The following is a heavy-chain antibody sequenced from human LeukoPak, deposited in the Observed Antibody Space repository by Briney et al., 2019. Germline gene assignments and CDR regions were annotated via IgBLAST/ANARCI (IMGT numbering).Heavy chain of an antibody. CDR1: GFTFSSYS. V-gene: IGHV3-21*01. Sequence: PGGSLRLSCAASGFTFSSYSMNWVRQAPGKGLEWVSSISSSSVYIYYADSLKGRFTISRDNAKNSLYLQMNSLRAEDTAVYYCAKDVAAAGNKGFDYWGQGTLVTVSS. CDR2: ISSSSVYI. J-gene: IGHJ4*02. CDR3: AKDVAAAGNKGFDY. D-gene: IGHD6-13*01.